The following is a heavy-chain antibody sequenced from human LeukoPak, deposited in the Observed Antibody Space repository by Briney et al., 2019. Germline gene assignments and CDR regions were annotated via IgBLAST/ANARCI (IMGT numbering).Heavy chain of an antibody. Sequence: SETLSLTCTVSGGSISFYSWTWIRQPAEKVLEWFGHIYANRSTNYNPSLKSRLTMSVDTSKNQFSLELSSVTAADTAVYYCARIRVQDVNWFDPWGQGTLVTVSS. J-gene: IGHJ5*02. CDR2: IYANRST. CDR3: ARIRVQDVNWFDP. V-gene: IGHV4-4*07. CDR1: GGSISFYS. D-gene: IGHD3-3*02.